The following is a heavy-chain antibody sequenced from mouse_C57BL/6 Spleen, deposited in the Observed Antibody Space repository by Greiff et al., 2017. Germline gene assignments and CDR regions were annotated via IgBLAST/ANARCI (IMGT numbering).Heavy chain of an antibody. CDR2: IDPETGGT. Sequence: QVQLKESGAELVRPGASVTLSCKASGYTFTDYEMHWVKQTPVHGLEWIGAIDPETGGTAYNQKFKGKAILTADKSSSTAYMELRSLTSEDSAVYYCIRVLYYWGQGTLVTVSA. V-gene: IGHV1-15*01. D-gene: IGHD2-12*01. CDR3: IRVLYY. CDR1: GYTFTDYE. J-gene: IGHJ3*01.